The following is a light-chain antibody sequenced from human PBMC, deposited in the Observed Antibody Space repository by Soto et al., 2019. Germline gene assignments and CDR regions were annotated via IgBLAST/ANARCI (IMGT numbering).Light chain of an antibody. Sequence: VMTQSPTTLSVSPGERATLXXRASHRVSSYLAWYQQKPGQAPRXLIFATSTRATGIPARFSGSGSGTEFTLTISSLQSEDFAVYYCQQYTNWPRTFGEGTKVDIK. CDR2: ATS. V-gene: IGKV3-15*01. CDR1: HRVSSY. J-gene: IGKJ4*02. CDR3: QQYTNWPRT.